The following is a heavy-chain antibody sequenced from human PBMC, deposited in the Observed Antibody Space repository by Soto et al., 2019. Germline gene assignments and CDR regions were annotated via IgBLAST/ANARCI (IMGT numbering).Heavy chain of an antibody. CDR1: GGTFSSYA. CDR2: IIPIFGTA. J-gene: IGHJ6*02. CDR3: ASEAAAAPGYYYYYGMDV. V-gene: IGHV1-69*01. D-gene: IGHD6-13*01. Sequence: QVQLVQSGAEVKKPGSSVKVSCKASGGTFSSYAISWVRQAPGQGLEWMEGIIPIFGTANYAQKFQGRVTITADESTSTAYMELSSLRSEDTAVYYCASEAAAAPGYYYYYGMDVWGQGTTVTVSS.